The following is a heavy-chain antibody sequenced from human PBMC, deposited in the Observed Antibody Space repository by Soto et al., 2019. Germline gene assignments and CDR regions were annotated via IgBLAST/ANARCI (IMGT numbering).Heavy chain of an antibody. J-gene: IGHJ4*02. D-gene: IGHD2-15*01. CDR3: AKDGTLGYCSGGSCPNYFDY. CDR2: ISGSGGST. V-gene: IGHV3-23*01. CDR1: GFTFSSYA. Sequence: GGSLRLSCAASGFTFSSYAMSWVRQAPGKGLEWVSAISGSGGSTYYADSVKGRFTISRDNSKNTLYLQMNSLRAEDTAVYYCAKDGTLGYCSGGSCPNYFDYWGQGTLVTVSS.